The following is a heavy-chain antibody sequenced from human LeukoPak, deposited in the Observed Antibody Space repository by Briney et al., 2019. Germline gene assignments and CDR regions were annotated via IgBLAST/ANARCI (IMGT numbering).Heavy chain of an antibody. CDR2: ISWNSGSI. V-gene: IGHV3-9*01. Sequence: GGSLRLSCAASGFTFDDYAMHWVRQAQGTGLEWVSGISWNSGSIGYADSVKGRFTISRDNAKNSLYLQMNSLRAEDTALYYCAKEDYWGQGTLVTVSS. CDR1: GFTFDDYA. CDR3: AKEDY. J-gene: IGHJ4*02.